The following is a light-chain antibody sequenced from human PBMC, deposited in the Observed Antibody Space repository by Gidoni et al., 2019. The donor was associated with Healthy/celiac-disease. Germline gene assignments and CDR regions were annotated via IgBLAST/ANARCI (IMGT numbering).Light chain of an antibody. CDR3: QQSYSTPWT. CDR1: QSISSY. CDR2: AAS. V-gene: IGKV1-39*01. Sequence: EIQLTLSPASLSTSVGDRVTITCRASQSISSYLNWYQQKPGQAPTLLIYAASSLPSGVPSRFSGSGSGTDFTLTISSLQPEDFATYYCQQSYSTPWTFGQGTKVEIK. J-gene: IGKJ1*01.